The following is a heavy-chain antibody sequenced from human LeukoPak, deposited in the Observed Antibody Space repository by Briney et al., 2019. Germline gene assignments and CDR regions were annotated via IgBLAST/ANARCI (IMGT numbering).Heavy chain of an antibody. V-gene: IGHV3-11*01. Sequence: GGALRLSCAASRFTFSDYYMSWIRQAPGKGLEGVSYISSSGSTIYYADSVKGRFTISRDNAKNSLYLQMNSLRAEATAIYYCAKKPAGKGGWFDPWGQGTLVTVSS. J-gene: IGHJ5*02. CDR1: RFTFSDYY. CDR2: ISSSGSTI. CDR3: AKKPAGKGGWFDP. D-gene: IGHD6-13*01.